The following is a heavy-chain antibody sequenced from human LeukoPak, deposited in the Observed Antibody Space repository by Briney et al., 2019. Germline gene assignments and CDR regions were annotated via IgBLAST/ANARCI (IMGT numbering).Heavy chain of an antibody. CDR3: ARGGVGYCYMDV. J-gene: IGHJ6*03. V-gene: IGHV4-59*11. Sequence: PSQTLSLTCSVSDGSISTHYWTWIRQPPGKGLEWIGYIYKSGSTKYNPFLKSRVSFSLDTTKNQLSLKLTSVTAADTAVYYCARGGVGYCYMDVWGKGTTVIVSS. CDR1: DGSISTHY. CDR2: IYKSGST. D-gene: IGHD3-16*01.